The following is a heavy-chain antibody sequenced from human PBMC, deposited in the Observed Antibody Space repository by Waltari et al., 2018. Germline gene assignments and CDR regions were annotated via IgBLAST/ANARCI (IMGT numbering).Heavy chain of an antibody. Sequence: QVQLVQSGAEVKKPGASVKVCCKASGYTFTSYDINWVRQATGQGLEWMGWINPNSGNTGYAHKFQGRVTMTRNTSISTAYMELISLISEDTAVYYCARAPFEELSLSNWYFDLWGRGTLVTVSS. D-gene: IGHD3-16*02. CDR3: ARAPFEELSLSNWYFDL. V-gene: IGHV1-8*01. CDR2: INPNSGNT. J-gene: IGHJ2*01. CDR1: GYTFTSYD.